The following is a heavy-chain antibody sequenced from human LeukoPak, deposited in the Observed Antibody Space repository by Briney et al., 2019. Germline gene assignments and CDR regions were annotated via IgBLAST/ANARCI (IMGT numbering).Heavy chain of an antibody. J-gene: IGHJ4*02. Sequence: ASVKVSCKASGGTFSSYAISWVRQAPGQGLEWMGGIIPIFGTANYAQKFQGRVTITADESTSTAYMELSSLRSEDTAVYYCARDRGIFGVVFDYWGQGTLVTVSS. D-gene: IGHD3-3*01. CDR2: IIPIFGTA. CDR1: GGTFSSYA. V-gene: IGHV1-69*13. CDR3: ARDRGIFGVVFDY.